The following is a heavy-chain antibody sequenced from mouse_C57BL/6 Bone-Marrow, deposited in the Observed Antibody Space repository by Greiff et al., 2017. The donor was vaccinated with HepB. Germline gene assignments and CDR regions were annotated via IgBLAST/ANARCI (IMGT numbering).Heavy chain of an antibody. J-gene: IGHJ4*01. CDR1: GYTFTSYG. CDR2: IYPRSGNT. CDR3: ARRDGYYVDY. V-gene: IGHV1-81*01. D-gene: IGHD2-3*01. Sequence: SGAELARPGASVKLSCKASGYTFTSYGISWVKQRTGQGLEWIGEIYPRSGNTYYNEKFKGKATLTADKSSSTAYMELRSLTSEDSAVYFCARRDGYYVDYWGQGTSVTVSS.